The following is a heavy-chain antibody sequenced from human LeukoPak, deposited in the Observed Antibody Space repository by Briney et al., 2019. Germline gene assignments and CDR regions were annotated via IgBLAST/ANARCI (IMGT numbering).Heavy chain of an antibody. J-gene: IGHJ4*02. CDR3: ARAGSPDRIEYSSPGLDY. V-gene: IGHV3-21*01. CDR2: ISSSSSYI. CDR1: GFTFSSYS. D-gene: IGHD6-6*01. Sequence: PGGSLRLSCAASGFTFSSYSMNWVRQAPGKGLEWVSSISSSSSYIYYADSVKGRFTISRDNSKNTLYLQMNSLRAEDTAVYYCARAGSPDRIEYSSPGLDYWGQGTLVTVSS.